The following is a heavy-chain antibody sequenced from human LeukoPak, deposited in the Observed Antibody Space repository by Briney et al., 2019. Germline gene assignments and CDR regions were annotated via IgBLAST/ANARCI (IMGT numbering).Heavy chain of an antibody. CDR1: GYTFTSYD. Sequence: ASVKVSCKASGYTFTSYDINWVRQATGQGLEWMGWMNPNSGNTGYAQKFQGRVTMTRNTSISTAYMELSSLRSEDTAVYYCARGPYDSSGYCLAFDIWGQGTMVTVSS. V-gene: IGHV1-8*01. J-gene: IGHJ3*02. CDR2: MNPNSGNT. CDR3: ARGPYDSSGYCLAFDI. D-gene: IGHD3-22*01.